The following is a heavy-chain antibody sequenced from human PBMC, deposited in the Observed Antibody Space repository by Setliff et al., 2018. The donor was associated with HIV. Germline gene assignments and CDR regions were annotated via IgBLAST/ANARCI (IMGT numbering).Heavy chain of an antibody. Sequence: GASVKVSCKASGYTFTDYYIHWVRQAPGQGLEWMGWINSGSGGTNYAQNFQGRVTVTRDTSINTAYVELNSLKSDDTAVYYCARDYLHVFDIWGQGTMVTVSS. V-gene: IGHV1-2*02. CDR3: ARDYLHVFDI. CDR1: GYTFTDYY. CDR2: INSGSGGT. J-gene: IGHJ3*02.